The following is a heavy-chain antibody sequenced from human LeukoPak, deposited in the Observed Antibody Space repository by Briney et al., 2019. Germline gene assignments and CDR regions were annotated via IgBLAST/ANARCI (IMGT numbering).Heavy chain of an antibody. J-gene: IGHJ4*02. Sequence: GGSLRLSCAASGFTFSSYTMHWVRQAPGKGLEWVSSISSVSTYMYYADSMKGRFTISRDNGKNSLYLQMNGLRAEDTAVYYCARGGGYCGGDCYGIDYWGQGTLVTVSS. CDR2: ISSVSTYM. D-gene: IGHD2-21*01. CDR1: GFTFSSYT. V-gene: IGHV3-21*01. CDR3: ARGGGYCGGDCYGIDY.